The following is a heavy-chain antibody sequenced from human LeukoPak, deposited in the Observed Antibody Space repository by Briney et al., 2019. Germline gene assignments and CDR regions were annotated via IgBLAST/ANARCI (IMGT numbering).Heavy chain of an antibody. J-gene: IGHJ3*02. CDR3: AKDLTIFGVVVDAFDI. Sequence: QAGGSLRLSCAASGFTFSSYGMHWVRQAPGKGLEWVSAISGSGGNTYYADSVKGRFTISRDNSKNTLYLQMNSLRAEDTAVYYCAKDLTIFGVVVDAFDIWGQGTMVTVSS. V-gene: IGHV3-23*01. D-gene: IGHD3-3*01. CDR1: GFTFSSYG. CDR2: ISGSGGNT.